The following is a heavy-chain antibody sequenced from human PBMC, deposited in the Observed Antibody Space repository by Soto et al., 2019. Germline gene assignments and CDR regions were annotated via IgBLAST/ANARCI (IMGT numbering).Heavy chain of an antibody. CDR1: GGSISSYC. CDR3: ARTAARPWWFDP. V-gene: IGHV4-59*01. CDR2: IYYSGST. Sequence: PSETLCLTCTVSGGSISSYCWSWIRQPPGKGLEWIGYIYYSGSTNYNPSLKSRVTISVDTSKNQFSLKLSSVTAADTAVYYCARTAARPWWFDPWGQGTLVTVSS. D-gene: IGHD6-6*01. J-gene: IGHJ5*02.